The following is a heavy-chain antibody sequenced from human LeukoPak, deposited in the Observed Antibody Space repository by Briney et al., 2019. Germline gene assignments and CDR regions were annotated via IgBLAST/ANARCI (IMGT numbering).Heavy chain of an antibody. CDR2: IYYSGTT. J-gene: IGHJ5*02. CDR1: GGSISGFY. V-gene: IGHV4-59*01. CDR3: ARDSGPWGVFDP. D-gene: IGHD3-10*01. Sequence: SETLSLTCTVSGGSISGFYWSWIRQPPGKGLEWIGYIYYSGTTTYNPSLKSRVTISIDMSNNHFSLNLRSVTAADKPVYYCARDSGPWGVFDPWGQGTLATVSS.